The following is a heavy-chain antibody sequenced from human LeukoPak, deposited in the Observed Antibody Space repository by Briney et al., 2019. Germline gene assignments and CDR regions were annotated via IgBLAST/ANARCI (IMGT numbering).Heavy chain of an antibody. CDR2: IYYSGCT. D-gene: IGHD3-10*01. CDR3: ARFRRGYYYYVDV. CDR1: GGSISSSSYY. J-gene: IGHJ6*03. V-gene: IGHV4-39*07. Sequence: SETLSLTCTVSGGSISSSSYYWGWIRQPPGKGLEWIGSIYYSGCTYYNPSLKSRVTISVDTSKNQFSLKLSSVTAADTAVYYCARFRRGYYYYVDVWDKGTTVTVSS.